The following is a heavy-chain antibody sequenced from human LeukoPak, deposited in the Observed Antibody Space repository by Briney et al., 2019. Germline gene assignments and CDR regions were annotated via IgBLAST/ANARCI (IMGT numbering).Heavy chain of an antibody. CDR1: GGSISSGGYS. J-gene: IGHJ3*02. D-gene: IGHD3-22*01. CDR2: IYYSGST. Sequence: SETLSLTCAVSGGSISSGGYSWSWIRQPPGKGLEWIGYIYYSGSTYYNPSLKSRVTISVDTSKNQFSLKLSSATAADTAVYYCAREVGYYDSSGYRHDAFDIWGQGTMVTVSS. CDR3: AREVGYYDSSGYRHDAFDI. V-gene: IGHV4-30-4*07.